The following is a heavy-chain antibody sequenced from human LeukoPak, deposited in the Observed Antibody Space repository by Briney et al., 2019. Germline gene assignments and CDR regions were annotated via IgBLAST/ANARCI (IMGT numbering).Heavy chain of an antibody. Sequence: GASVEVSCKVSGYTLTELSMHWVRQAPGKGVEWMGGFDPEDGETIYAQKFQGRVTMTEDTSTDTAYMELSSLRSEDTAVYYCATDISIAAAGTAFDYWGQGTLVTVSS. J-gene: IGHJ4*02. D-gene: IGHD6-13*01. V-gene: IGHV1-24*01. CDR2: FDPEDGET. CDR3: ATDISIAAAGTAFDY. CDR1: GYTLTELS.